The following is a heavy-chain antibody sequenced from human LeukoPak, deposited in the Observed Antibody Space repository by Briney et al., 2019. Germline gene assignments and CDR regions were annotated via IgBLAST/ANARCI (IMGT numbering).Heavy chain of an antibody. Sequence: SETLSLTCTVSGGSISSYYWSWIRQPPGKGLEWIGYIYYSGTTNYNPSLRSRVTISVDTSKNQFSLNLISVTAADTAVYFCARGRGGGGSSNNWFDPWGQGTLVTVSS. CDR3: ARGRGGGGSSNNWFDP. V-gene: IGHV4-59*12. D-gene: IGHD2-15*01. CDR2: IYYSGTT. J-gene: IGHJ5*02. CDR1: GGSISSYY.